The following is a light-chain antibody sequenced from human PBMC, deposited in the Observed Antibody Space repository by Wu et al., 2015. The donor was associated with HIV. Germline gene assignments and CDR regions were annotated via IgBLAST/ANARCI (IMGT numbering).Light chain of an antibody. Sequence: EIVLTQSPGTLSLSPGERATLSCRASQTLSGNYLAWYQQKPGQAPRLLISGASNRASGIPDRFSGGGSGTDFTLTISRLEPEDFAVYFCQQCDNSPPWTFGQGTKVEAK. CDR2: GAS. V-gene: IGKV3-20*01. CDR3: QQCDNSPPWT. J-gene: IGKJ1*01. CDR1: QTLSGNY.